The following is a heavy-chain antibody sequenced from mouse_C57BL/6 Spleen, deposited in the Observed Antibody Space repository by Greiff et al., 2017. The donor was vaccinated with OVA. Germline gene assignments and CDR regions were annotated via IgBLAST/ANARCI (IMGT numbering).Heavy chain of an antibody. V-gene: IGHV3-6*01. CDR3: ARVGLLRSFDY. CDR2: ISYDGSN. Sequence: EESGPGLVKPSQSLSLTCSVTGYSITSGYYWNWIRQFPGNKLEWMGYISYDGSNNYNPSLKNRISITRDTSKNQFFLKLNSVTTEDTATYYCARVGLLRSFDYWGQGTTLTVSS. J-gene: IGHJ2*01. D-gene: IGHD2-3*01. CDR1: GYSITSGYY.